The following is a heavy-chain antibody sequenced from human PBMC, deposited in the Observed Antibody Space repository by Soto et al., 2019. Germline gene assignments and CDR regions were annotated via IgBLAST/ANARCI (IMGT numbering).Heavy chain of an antibody. CDR1: GGSISSSSYY. J-gene: IGHJ6*02. V-gene: IGHV4-39*01. CDR3: ARGSLFYDFWSGYYYYYGMDV. D-gene: IGHD3-3*01. Sequence: SETLSLTCTVSGGSISSSSYYWGWIRQPPGKWLEWIGSIYYSGSTYYNPSLKSRVTISVDTSKNQFSLKLSSVTAADTAVYYCARGSLFYDFWSGYYYYYGMDVWGQGTTVT. CDR2: IYYSGST.